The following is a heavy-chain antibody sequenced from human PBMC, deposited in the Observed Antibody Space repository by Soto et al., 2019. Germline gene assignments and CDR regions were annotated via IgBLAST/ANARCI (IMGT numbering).Heavy chain of an antibody. CDR1: GCTIMSYT. CDR2: INAGNGNT. D-gene: IGHD4-17*01. CDR3: ARDWEADYGGTLFEV. J-gene: IGHJ4*02. Sequence: VSAKLSCKDPGCTIMSYTRYWVRHAHRQRLEWMGWINAGNGNTKYSQTFQGRVTITRDTSASTAYMELSSLSSEDTAVYYCARDWEADYGGTLFEVWGEGTLVTVSS. V-gene: IGHV1-3*01.